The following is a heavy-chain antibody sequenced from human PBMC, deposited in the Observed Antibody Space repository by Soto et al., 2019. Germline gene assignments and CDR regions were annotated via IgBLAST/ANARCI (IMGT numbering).Heavy chain of an antibody. CDR2: ISGSGDST. J-gene: IGHJ5*01. D-gene: IGHD5-18*01. CDR3: AKAGVGGFRGWDTFNGFDS. CDR1: GFIFRSYA. Sequence: EVQLLESGGGLVQPGGSLRLSCAASGFIFRSYAMNWVRQAPGKGLERVSGISGSGDSTYYADAVKGRCTISRDNSKNTLSLQMNSLRDADGAVYYCAKAGVGGFRGWDTFNGFDSWGQGILVTVSS. V-gene: IGHV3-23*01.